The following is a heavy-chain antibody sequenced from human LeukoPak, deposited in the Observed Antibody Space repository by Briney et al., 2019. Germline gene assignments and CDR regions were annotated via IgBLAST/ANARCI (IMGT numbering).Heavy chain of an antibody. J-gene: IGHJ4*02. CDR1: GGSISSSSYY. D-gene: IGHD6-19*01. CDR3: AREVAGTPWIDY. CDR2: IYYTGGT. Sequence: PSETLSLTCTVSGGSISSSSYYWGWIRQPPGKGLEWIGNIYYTGGTYNNPSLKSRVTISVDTSKNQFSLKLNSVTATDTAVYYCAREVAGTPWIDYWGQGTLVTVSS. V-gene: IGHV4-39*02.